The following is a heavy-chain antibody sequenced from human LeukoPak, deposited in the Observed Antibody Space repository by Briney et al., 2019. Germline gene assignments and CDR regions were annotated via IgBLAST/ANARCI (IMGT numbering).Heavy chain of an antibody. V-gene: IGHV1-69*13. D-gene: IGHD2-8*01. J-gene: IGHJ4*02. CDR2: IIPIFGTA. CDR3: ASLAYARALGGDY. Sequence: GASVKVSCKASGYTFTGYYMHWVRQAPGQGLEWMGGIIPIFGTANYAQKFQGRVTITADESTSTAYMELSSLRSEDTAVYYCASLAYARALGGDYWGQGTLVTVSS. CDR1: GYTFTGYY.